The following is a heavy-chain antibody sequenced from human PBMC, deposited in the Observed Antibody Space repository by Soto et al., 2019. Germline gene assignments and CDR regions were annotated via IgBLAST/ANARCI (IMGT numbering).Heavy chain of an antibody. Sequence: GASVKVSCKASGYTFTSYDINWVRQATGQGLEWMGWMNPNSGNTGYAQKFQGRVTMTRNTSISTAYMELSSLRSEDTAVYYCARGEVAARKYYYYGMDVWGQGTTVTVSS. CDR1: GYTFTSYD. J-gene: IGHJ6*02. D-gene: IGHD6-6*01. CDR2: MNPNSGNT. CDR3: ARGEVAARKYYYYGMDV. V-gene: IGHV1-8*01.